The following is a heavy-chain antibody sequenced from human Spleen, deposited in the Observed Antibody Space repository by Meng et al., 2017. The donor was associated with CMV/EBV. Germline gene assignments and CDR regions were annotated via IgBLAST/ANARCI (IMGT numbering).Heavy chain of an antibody. CDR3: ANTPGYSSDWRTSRNPSGFDP. D-gene: IGHD6-19*01. CDR1: SYA. J-gene: IGHJ5*02. V-gene: IGHV3-23*01. CDR2: ISPSGGTT. Sequence: SYAMSWVRQAPGKGLEWVSTISPSGGTTHYADSVKGRFTISRDNSKNTLYLQMNSLRAEDTAVYYCANTPGYSSDWRTSRNPSGFDPWGQGTLVTVSS.